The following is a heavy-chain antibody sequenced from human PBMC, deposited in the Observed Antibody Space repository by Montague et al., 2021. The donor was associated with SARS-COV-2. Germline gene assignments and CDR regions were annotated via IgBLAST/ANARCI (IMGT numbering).Heavy chain of an antibody. Sequence: SLRLSCAASGFTFSDYYMSWIRQAPGKGLEWVAVISYDGSNKYYADSVKGRFTISRDNSKNTLYLQMNSLRVEDTAVYYCARDLVIGYDILTGYYGFSEGWFDYWGQGTLVTVSS. CDR2: ISYDGSNK. V-gene: IGHV3-30-3*01. CDR1: GFTFSDYY. CDR3: ARDLVIGYDILTGYYGFSEGWFDY. J-gene: IGHJ4*02. D-gene: IGHD3-9*01.